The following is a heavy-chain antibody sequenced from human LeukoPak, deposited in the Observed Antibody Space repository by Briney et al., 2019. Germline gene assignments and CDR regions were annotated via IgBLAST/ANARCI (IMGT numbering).Heavy chain of an antibody. V-gene: IGHV3-23*01. CDR2: ISGSGAST. J-gene: IGHJ4*02. D-gene: IGHD2-15*01. Sequence: GGSLRLSCAASEIIFSSYAMTWVRRAPGKGLEWLSAISGSGASTYYADSVKGRFTISRDNSLDTVYLQMDSLRADDTAVYYCATGRAIEVLSAFNYWGQGTVVTVSS. CDR3: ATGRAIEVLSAFNY. CDR1: EIIFSSYA.